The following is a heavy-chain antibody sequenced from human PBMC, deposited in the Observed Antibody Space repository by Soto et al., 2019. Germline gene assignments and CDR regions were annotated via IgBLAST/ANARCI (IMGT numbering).Heavy chain of an antibody. CDR2: IYSGGST. Sequence: GGSLRLSCSASGFTFGIYAMHWVRQAPGKGLEWVSVIYSGGSTYYADSVKGRFTISRDNSKNTLYLQMNSLRAEDTAVYYCARENSILMAFDIWGQGTMVTVSS. D-gene: IGHD4-4*01. V-gene: IGHV3-66*01. CDR3: ARENSILMAFDI. J-gene: IGHJ3*02. CDR1: GFTFGIYA.